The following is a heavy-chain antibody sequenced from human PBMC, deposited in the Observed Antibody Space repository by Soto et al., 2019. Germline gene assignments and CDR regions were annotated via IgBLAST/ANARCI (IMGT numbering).Heavy chain of an antibody. CDR2: INHSGST. J-gene: IGHJ6*02. D-gene: IGHD3-3*01. V-gene: IGHV4-34*01. CDR3: ARAGYDFWSGYYTYYYYYGMDV. Sequence: SETLSLTCAVYGGSFSGYYWSWIRQPPGKGLEWIGEINHSGSTNYNPSLKSRVAISVDTSKNQFSLKLSSVTAADTAVYYCARAGYDFWSGYYTYYYYYGMDVWGQGTTVTVSS. CDR1: GGSFSGYY.